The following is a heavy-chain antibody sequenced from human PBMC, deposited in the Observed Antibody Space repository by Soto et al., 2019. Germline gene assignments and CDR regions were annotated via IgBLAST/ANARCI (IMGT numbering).Heavy chain of an antibody. CDR1: GFTFSSYA. Sequence: QVQLVESGGGVVQPGRSLRLSCAASGFTFSSYAMHWVRQAPGKGLEWVAVIPYDGGKKYYADPVKGRFTIYRDNSKNALYLQSNSLRAEETAVYYWARPDYGSGSYPDYWGQGTLVTVSS. J-gene: IGHJ4*02. V-gene: IGHV3-30-3*01. CDR2: IPYDGGKK. CDR3: ARPDYGSGSYPDY. D-gene: IGHD3-10*01.